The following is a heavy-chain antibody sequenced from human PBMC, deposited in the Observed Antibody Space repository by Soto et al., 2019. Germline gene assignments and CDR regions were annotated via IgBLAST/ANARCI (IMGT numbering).Heavy chain of an antibody. CDR1: GDSISSYY. D-gene: IGHD3-16*01. V-gene: IGHV4-59*01. CDR2: RQYRGIT. CDR3: ARGRGDYFVLNN. J-gene: IGHJ4*02. Sequence: QVQLQESGPGLVKPSETLSLICNVSGDSISSYYWNWIRQSPGKGLEWLGSRQYRGITRYNPSLQNRVTISVDTSKHQFSLMLTSVTAADTAVYFCARGRGDYFVLNNWRRGTLVTVSS.